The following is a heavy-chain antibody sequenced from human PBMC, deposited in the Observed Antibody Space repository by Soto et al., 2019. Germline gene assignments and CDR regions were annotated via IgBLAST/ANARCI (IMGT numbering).Heavy chain of an antibody. J-gene: IGHJ5*02. CDR2: ITYNGSNK. CDR3: AKDQPWFDP. Sequence: GGSLRLSCAAPGFTFSTYTMNWVRQAPGKGLEWVAFITYNGSNKYYADSVKGRFTISRDDSKNTLNLQMSSLRAEDTALYYCAKDQPWFDPWGQGTLVTVSS. V-gene: IGHV3-30*04. CDR1: GFTFSTYT.